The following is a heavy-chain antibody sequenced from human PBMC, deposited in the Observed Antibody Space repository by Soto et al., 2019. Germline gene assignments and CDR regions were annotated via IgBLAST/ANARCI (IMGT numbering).Heavy chain of an antibody. Sequence: QVQLVQSGAEVKKPGSSVKVSCKASGGTFSSYTISWVRQAPGQGLEWMGRIIPILGIANYAQKFQGRVTNTADKSTSTAYMELSSLRSEDTAVYYCARKAANDAFDIWGQGTMVTVSS. V-gene: IGHV1-69*02. CDR1: GGTFSSYT. CDR3: ARKAANDAFDI. J-gene: IGHJ3*02. D-gene: IGHD6-13*01. CDR2: IIPILGIA.